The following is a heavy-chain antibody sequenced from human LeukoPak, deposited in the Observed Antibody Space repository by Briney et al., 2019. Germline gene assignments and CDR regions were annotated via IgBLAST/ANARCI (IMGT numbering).Heavy chain of an antibody. V-gene: IGHV4-34*01. J-gene: IGHJ5*02. Sequence: SETLSLTCAVYGGSFSGYYWSWIRQPPGKGLEWIGEINHSGSTNYNPSLKSRVTISVDTSKNQFSLKLSSVTAADTAVYYCARSGITMVRGVMSRFDPWGQGTLVTVSS. CDR2: INHSGST. D-gene: IGHD3-10*01. CDR1: GGSFSGYY. CDR3: ARSGITMVRGVMSRFDP.